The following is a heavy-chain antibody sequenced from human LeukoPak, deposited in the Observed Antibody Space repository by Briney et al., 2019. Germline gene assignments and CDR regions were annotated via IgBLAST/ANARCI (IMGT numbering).Heavy chain of an antibody. Sequence: GSSVKVSCKASGGTFSSYAISWVRQAPGQGLEWMGGIIPIFGTANYAQKFQGRVTITADESTSTAYMELSSLRSEDTAVYYCARVNYYDSSGYYYYYGMDVWGQGTTVTVSS. CDR1: GGTFSSYA. CDR3: ARVNYYDSSGYYYYYGMDV. J-gene: IGHJ6*02. CDR2: IIPIFGTA. D-gene: IGHD3-22*01. V-gene: IGHV1-69*01.